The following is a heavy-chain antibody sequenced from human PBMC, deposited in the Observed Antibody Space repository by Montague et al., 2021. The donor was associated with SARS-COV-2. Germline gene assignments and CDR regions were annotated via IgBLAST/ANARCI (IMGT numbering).Heavy chain of an antibody. CDR3: ARMRIAAAGSPFDI. CDR2: IDWDDDK. V-gene: IGHV2-70*01. Sequence: PALVKPTQTLTLTCTFSGFSLSTSGLGVSWIRQPPGKALEWLALIDWDDDKYYSTSLKTRLTISKDTSKNQVVLTMTNMDPVDTATYYCARMRIAAAGSPFDIWGKGPMVTVSS. CDR1: GFSLSTSGLG. D-gene: IGHD6-13*01. J-gene: IGHJ3*02.